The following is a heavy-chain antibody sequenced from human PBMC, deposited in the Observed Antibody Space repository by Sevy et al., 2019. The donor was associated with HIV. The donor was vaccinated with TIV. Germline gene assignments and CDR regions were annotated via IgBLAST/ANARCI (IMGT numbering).Heavy chain of an antibody. D-gene: IGHD1-26*01. CDR3: VRGLIVGATTYYYYYMDV. V-gene: IGHV4-34*01. CDR1: GGSFSGYY. CDR2: INHSGST. J-gene: IGHJ6*03. Sequence: SETLSLTCAVYGGSFSGYYWSWIRQPPGKGLEWIGEINHSGSTNYNPSLKSRVTISVDTSKNQFSLKLSSVTAADTAVYYCVRGLIVGATTYYYYYMDVWGKGTTVTVSS.